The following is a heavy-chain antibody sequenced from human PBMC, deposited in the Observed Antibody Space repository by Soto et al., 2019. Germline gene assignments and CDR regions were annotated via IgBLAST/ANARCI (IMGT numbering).Heavy chain of an antibody. D-gene: IGHD6-13*01. Sequence: QVQLVESGGGVVQPGRSLRLSCAASGFTFSSYGMHWVRQAPGKGLEWVAVIWYDGSNKYYADSVKGRFTISRDNSKNTLYLQINSRRAEDTAVYYSATDCNLQQLGHYYYGMDVWGQGTTVTVSS. V-gene: IGHV3-33*01. CDR1: GFTFSSYG. J-gene: IGHJ6*01. CDR3: ATDCNLQQLGHYYYGMDV. CDR2: IWYDGSNK.